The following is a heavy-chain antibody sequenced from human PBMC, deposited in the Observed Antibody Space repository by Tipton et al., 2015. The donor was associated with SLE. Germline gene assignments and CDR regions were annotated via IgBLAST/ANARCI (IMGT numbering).Heavy chain of an antibody. CDR3: ARLGTEWAYVDV. D-gene: IGHD1-14*01. Sequence: TLSLTCTVSGDSISSAYYYLTWIRQPPGKGLEWIGSIYDRGSTNYNPSLKSRVTISVDTSKNQVSLRLTSVTAADTAVYYCARLGTEWAYVDVWGKGTTVTVSS. J-gene: IGHJ6*04. CDR1: GDSISSAYYY. CDR2: IYDRGST. V-gene: IGHV4-30-4*01.